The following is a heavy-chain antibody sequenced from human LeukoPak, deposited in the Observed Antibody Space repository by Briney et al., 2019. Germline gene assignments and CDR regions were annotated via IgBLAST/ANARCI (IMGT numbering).Heavy chain of an antibody. Sequence: GASVKVSCKARVYTFTDYYMHWVGPAPGQGLEWMGWINPNSGGTNYAQKFQGRVTMTRDTSISTAYMELSRLRSDDTAVYYCARELRSGGGYALYRDYWGQGTLVTVSS. CDR2: INPNSGGT. J-gene: IGHJ4*02. D-gene: IGHD6-19*01. V-gene: IGHV1-2*02. CDR1: VYTFTDYY. CDR3: ARELRSGGGYALYRDY.